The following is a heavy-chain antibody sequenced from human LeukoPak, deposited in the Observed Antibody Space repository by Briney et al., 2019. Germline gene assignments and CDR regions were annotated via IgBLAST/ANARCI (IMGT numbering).Heavy chain of an antibody. CDR2: IDPSDSYT. CDR1: GYSFTSYW. D-gene: IGHD2-15*01. Sequence: GESLKISCKGSGYSFTSYWISWVRQMPGKGLEWMGRIDPSDSYTNYSPSFPGHVTISADKSISTAYLQWSSLKASDTAMYYCAGVTTGYCSGGSCYPIDAFDIWGQGTMVTVSS. V-gene: IGHV5-10-1*01. J-gene: IGHJ3*02. CDR3: AGVTTGYCSGGSCYPIDAFDI.